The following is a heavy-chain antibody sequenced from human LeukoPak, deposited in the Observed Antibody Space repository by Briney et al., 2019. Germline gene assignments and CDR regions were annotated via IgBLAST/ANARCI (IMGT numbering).Heavy chain of an antibody. D-gene: IGHD1-26*01. V-gene: IGHV3-23*01. J-gene: IGHJ4*02. CDR1: VFTFSSYA. Sequence: GGSLRLSCAASVFTFSSYAMSWVRQAPGKGLEWVSVISGSGGSTYSADSVKGRFTISRDNSKNTLYLQMNSLRAEDTAVYFCAKSQDGGRLFHFDYWGQGTLVTVSS. CDR2: ISGSGGST. CDR3: AKSQDGGRLFHFDY.